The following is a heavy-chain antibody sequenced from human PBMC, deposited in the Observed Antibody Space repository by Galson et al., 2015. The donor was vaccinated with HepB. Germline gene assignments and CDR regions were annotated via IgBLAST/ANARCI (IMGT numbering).Heavy chain of an antibody. Sequence: SLRLSCAASGFNFNNYTMNWVRQAPGKGLEWVSSITSSHNYIYYADSVKGRFTISRDNAKNSLFLQMNSLRAEDTAVYYCARLQASGTHAEYYFDYWGQGTLVTVSS. CDR1: GFNFNNYT. V-gene: IGHV3-21*01. CDR3: ARLQASGTHAEYYFDY. J-gene: IGHJ4*02. CDR2: ITSSHNYI. D-gene: IGHD3-10*01.